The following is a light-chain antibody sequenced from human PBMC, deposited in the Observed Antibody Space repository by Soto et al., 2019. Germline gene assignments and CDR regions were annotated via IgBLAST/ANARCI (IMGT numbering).Light chain of an antibody. Sequence: IVMTQSPDSLAVSLGERATINCKSSQSVLYSPNNKNYLAWYQQKPGQPPTLLIYWASTRESGVPDRFSGSGSGTDFTLTISSLQAEDGAVYYCQQYSSPPWTFGQGTKVEIK. CDR3: QQYSSPPWT. CDR2: WAS. J-gene: IGKJ1*01. CDR1: QSVLYSPNNKNY. V-gene: IGKV4-1*01.